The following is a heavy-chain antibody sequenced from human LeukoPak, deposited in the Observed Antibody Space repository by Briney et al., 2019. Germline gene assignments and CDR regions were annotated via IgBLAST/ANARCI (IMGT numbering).Heavy chain of an antibody. CDR2: ISWNSGSI. CDR1: GFTFDDYA. V-gene: IGHV3-9*01. Sequence: GGSLRLSCAASGFTFDDYAMHWVRQAPGKGLEWVSGISWNSGSIGYADSVKGRFTISRDNAKNSLYLQMNSLRAEDTAVYYCARDLVRSLIDYWGQGTLVTVSS. CDR3: ARDLVRSLIDY. J-gene: IGHJ4*02.